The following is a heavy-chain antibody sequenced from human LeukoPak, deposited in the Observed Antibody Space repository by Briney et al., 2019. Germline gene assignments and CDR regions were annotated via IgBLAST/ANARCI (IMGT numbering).Heavy chain of an antibody. CDR3: AKKRPVLNPLYFDY. V-gene: IGHV1-2*02. Sequence: ASVKVSCKASGYTFTGYYMHWVRQAPGQGLEWMGWINPNSGGTNYAQKFQGRVTMTRDTSISTAYMELSRLRSDDTAVYYCAKKRPVLNPLYFDYWGQGTLVTVSS. CDR1: GYTFTGYY. D-gene: IGHD3-10*01. J-gene: IGHJ4*02. CDR2: INPNSGGT.